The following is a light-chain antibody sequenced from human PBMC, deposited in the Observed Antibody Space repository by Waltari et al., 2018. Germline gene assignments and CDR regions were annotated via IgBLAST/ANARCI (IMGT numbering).Light chain of an antibody. J-gene: IGLJ1*01. Sequence: YVLTQPPPVSVAPGKTASITCGGNHIQSKSVHWYQQKPGQAPILVIAYDSDRPSGIPERFSGSNSGNTATLTISRVEAGDEADYYCQVWDANTDPGVFGTGTEVTVL. CDR3: QVWDANTDPGV. V-gene: IGLV3-21*04. CDR1: HIQSKS. CDR2: YDS.